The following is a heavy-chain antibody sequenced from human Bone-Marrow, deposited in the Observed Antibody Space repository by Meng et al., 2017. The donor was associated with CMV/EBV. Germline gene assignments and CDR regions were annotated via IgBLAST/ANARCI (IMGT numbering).Heavy chain of an antibody. Sequence: ASVKVSCKASGYTFTGYYMHWVRQAPGQGLEWMGWINPNSGGTNYAQKFQGRVTMTRDTSISTAYMELSRLRSDDTAVYYCARARYGGNQADFWGQGTVVTFSS. CDR2: INPNSGGT. CDR1: GYTFTGYY. CDR3: ARARYGGNQADF. V-gene: IGHV1-2*02. J-gene: IGHJ4*02. D-gene: IGHD4-23*01.